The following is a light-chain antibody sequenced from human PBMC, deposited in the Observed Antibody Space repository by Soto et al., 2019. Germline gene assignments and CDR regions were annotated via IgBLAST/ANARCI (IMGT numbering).Light chain of an antibody. CDR2: GAS. J-gene: IGKJ4*01. CDR1: QSVSSSY. V-gene: IGKV3-20*01. CDR3: QQYGSSKLT. Sequence: EIVLTQSPGTLSLSPGERATLSCRASQSVSSSYLAWYQQKPGQAPSLLIYGASRRASGIPDRFSGSGSGTDFTLTISGLEPEDFAVYYCQQYGSSKLTFGGGTKVDIK.